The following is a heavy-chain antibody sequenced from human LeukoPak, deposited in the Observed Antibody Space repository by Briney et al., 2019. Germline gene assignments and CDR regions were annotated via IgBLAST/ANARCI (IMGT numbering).Heavy chain of an antibody. J-gene: IGHJ4*02. CDR3: ARLSSWSTRTFDY. Sequence: SETLSLTCTVSGGSISSYYWSWIRQPPGKGLEWIGHIYYSGSTSYNPSLKSRVTISVDTSKNQFSLKLSSVTAADTAVYYCARLSSWSTRTFDYWGQGTLVTVSS. CDR2: IYYSGST. CDR1: GGSISSYY. D-gene: IGHD6-13*01. V-gene: IGHV4-59*08.